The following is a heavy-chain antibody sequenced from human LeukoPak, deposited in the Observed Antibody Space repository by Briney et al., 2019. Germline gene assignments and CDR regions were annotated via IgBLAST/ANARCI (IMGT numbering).Heavy chain of an antibody. V-gene: IGHV3-49*04. J-gene: IGHJ3*01. Sequence: SGGSLRLSCAASGFSLTNFDMSWVRQAPGKGLEWLGFIRSTIYGGTTDYAASVKGRFTISRDDSKSIAYLQMNSLKTEDTAMYYCTRDYPASFDVWGQGTLVTVSS. CDR1: GFSLTNFD. CDR2: IRSTIYGGTT. CDR3: TRDYPASFDV.